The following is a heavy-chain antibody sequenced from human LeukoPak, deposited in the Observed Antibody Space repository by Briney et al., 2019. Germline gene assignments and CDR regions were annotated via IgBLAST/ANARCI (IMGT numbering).Heavy chain of an antibody. CDR3: ARHNDYASLMDV. CDR1: GVSVTTSGYY. J-gene: IGHJ6*02. Sequence: PSETLSLTCTVFGVSVTTSGYYGAWIRQPPGRWLEWIASISYSGITYYKPSLRGRVTISGDTAKNQFSLKLSSVTAADTAVYYCARHNDYASLMDVWGQGTTVTVSS. CDR2: ISYSGIT. V-gene: IGHV4-39*01. D-gene: IGHD2-2*01.